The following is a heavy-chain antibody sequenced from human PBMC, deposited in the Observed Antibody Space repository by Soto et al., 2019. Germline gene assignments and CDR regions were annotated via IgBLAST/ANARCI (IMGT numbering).Heavy chain of an antibody. CDR1: GGSISKFY. V-gene: IGHV4-4*07. CDR3: VRDGSKTLRDWFDP. CDR2: VYATGTT. D-gene: IGHD3-10*01. J-gene: IGHJ5*02. Sequence: SETLSLTCSVSGGSISKFYWSWIRKTAGKGLEWMGRVYATGTTDYNPSLRSRVAMSVDISRKTFSLRLTSVTAADTGMYYCVRDGSKTLRDWFDPWGQGKLVTSPQ.